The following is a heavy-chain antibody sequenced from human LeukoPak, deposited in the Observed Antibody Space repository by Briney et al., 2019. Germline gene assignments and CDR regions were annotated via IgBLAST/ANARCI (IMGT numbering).Heavy chain of an antibody. CDR1: GGSISSGDYY. CDR3: AREKVGYYYDSSGSHLDY. CDR2: IYYSGST. D-gene: IGHD3-22*01. J-gene: IGHJ4*02. Sequence: PSQTLSLTCTVSGGSISSGDYYWSWIRQPPGKGLGWIGYIYYSGSTYYNPSLKSRVTVSVDTSKNQFSLKLSSVTAAGTAVYYCAREKVGYYYDSSGSHLDYWGQGTLVTVSS. V-gene: IGHV4-30-4*01.